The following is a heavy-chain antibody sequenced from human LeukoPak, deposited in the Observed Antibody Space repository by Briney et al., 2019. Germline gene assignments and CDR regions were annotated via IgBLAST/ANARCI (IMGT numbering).Heavy chain of an antibody. V-gene: IGHV1-18*01. CDR3: AIPLAVEGAFYI. CDR1: GYSFINFG. CDR2: IGAYNSDT. Sequence: ASVKVSCKGSGYSFINFGISWVRQAPGQGLERMGWIGAYNSDTDYEQKFQGRVTMTTDSSTKTAHMELRGLRSDDTAVYYCAIPLAVEGAFYIWGQGTMVTVSS. J-gene: IGHJ3*02. D-gene: IGHD6-19*01.